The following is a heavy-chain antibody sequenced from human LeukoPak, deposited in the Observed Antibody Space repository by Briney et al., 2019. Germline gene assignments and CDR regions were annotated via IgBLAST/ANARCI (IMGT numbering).Heavy chain of an antibody. CDR2: ISYDGSNK. J-gene: IGHJ4*02. V-gene: IGHV3-30*12. D-gene: IGHD4-23*01. Sequence: GGSLRLSCAASGFTFSSCGMHWVRQAPGKGLEWVAVISYDGSNKYYADSVKGRFTISRDNSKNTLYLQMNSLRAEDTAVYYCAKGTPEATYYFDYWGQGTLVTVSS. CDR1: GFTFSSCG. CDR3: AKGTPEATYYFDY.